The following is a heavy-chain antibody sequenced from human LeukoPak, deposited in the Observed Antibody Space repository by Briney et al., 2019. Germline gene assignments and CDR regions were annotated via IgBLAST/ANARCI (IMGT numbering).Heavy chain of an antibody. CDR2: INYSGNTI. D-gene: IGHD6-19*01. J-gene: IGHJ6*03. V-gene: IGHV3-48*04. CDR1: GFTLSRYS. Sequence: AGGSLRLSCAGSGFTLSRYSMNWVRQAPGKGLEWVSYINYSGNTIYYADSVKGRFTISRDNAKNSLYLQMNSLRTEDTAVYYCARGTVAGRNAYYYYYYYMDVWGKGTTVTISS. CDR3: ARGTVAGRNAYYYYYYYMDV.